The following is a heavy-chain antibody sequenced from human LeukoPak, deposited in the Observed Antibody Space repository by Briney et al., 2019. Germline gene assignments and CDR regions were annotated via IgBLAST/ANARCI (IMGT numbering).Heavy chain of an antibody. CDR2: IIPIFGTA. J-gene: IGHJ3*02. D-gene: IGHD1-26*01. CDR1: GYTFTSHG. V-gene: IGHV1-69*05. CDR3: ATAWELLNAGFSVDAFDI. Sequence: ASVKVSCKASGYTFTSHGISWVRQAPGQGLEWMGGIIPIFGTANYAQKFQGRVTITTDESTSTAYMELSSLRSEDTAVYYCATAWELLNAGFSVDAFDIWGQGTMVTVSS.